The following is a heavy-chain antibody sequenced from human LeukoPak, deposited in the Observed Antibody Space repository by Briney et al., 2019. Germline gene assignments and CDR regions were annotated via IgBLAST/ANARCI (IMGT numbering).Heavy chain of an antibody. CDR3: ARGVGSSWYSGDFH. D-gene: IGHD6-13*01. V-gene: IGHV1-8*01. J-gene: IGHJ1*01. CDR1: GYTFTSYD. Sequence: ASVKVSCKASGYTFTSYDINWVRQATGQGLEWMGWMNPNSGNTGYAQKFQGRVTMTRNTSISTAYMELSSLRSEDTAVYYCARGVGSSWYSGDFHWGQGTLVTVSS. CDR2: MNPNSGNT.